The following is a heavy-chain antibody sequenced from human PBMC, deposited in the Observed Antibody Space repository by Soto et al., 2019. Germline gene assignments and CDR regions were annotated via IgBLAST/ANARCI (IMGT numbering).Heavy chain of an antibody. Sequence: RLSCAASGFTFSENGIHWVRQAPGKGLEWVALISNDGNRKYYSDSVKGRLTISRDNSKNTASVEMHSLRPDDTAVYYCAKEWSGGSYFIDHWGQGALVTVSS. CDR2: ISNDGNRK. CDR3: AKEWSGGSYFIDH. CDR1: GFTFSENG. D-gene: IGHD3-10*01. V-gene: IGHV3-30*18. J-gene: IGHJ4*02.